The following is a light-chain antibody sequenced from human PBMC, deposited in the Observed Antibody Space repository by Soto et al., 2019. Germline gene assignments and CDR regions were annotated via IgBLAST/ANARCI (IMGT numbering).Light chain of an antibody. J-gene: IGKJ4*02. Sequence: EIVLTQSPATLSLSPGERATLSCRASQSVSSSYLAWYQQKPGQAPRLLIYGASSRATGIPDRFSGSGPGTDFTLTISRLEPEDFAVYYCQQYGSSGTFGRGTKVDIK. CDR3: QQYGSSGT. CDR1: QSVSSSY. CDR2: GAS. V-gene: IGKV3-20*01.